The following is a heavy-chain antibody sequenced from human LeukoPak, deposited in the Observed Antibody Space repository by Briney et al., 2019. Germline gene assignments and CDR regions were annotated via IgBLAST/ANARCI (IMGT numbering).Heavy chain of an antibody. CDR1: GGSISSSSYY. J-gene: IGHJ4*02. CDR2: IYYSGST. D-gene: IGHD6-19*01. Sequence: SETLSLTRTVSGGSISSSSYYWGWIRQPPGKGLEWIGSIYYSGSTYYNPSLKSRVTISVDTSKNQFSLKLSSVTAADTAVYYCARGRAVAHWGQGTLVTVSS. V-gene: IGHV4-39*07. CDR3: ARGRAVAH.